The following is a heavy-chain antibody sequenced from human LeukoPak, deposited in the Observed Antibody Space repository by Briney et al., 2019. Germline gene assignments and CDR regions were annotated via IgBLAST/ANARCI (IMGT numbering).Heavy chain of an antibody. D-gene: IGHD4-17*01. CDR2: IYHSGST. CDR3: ARNPGSDYPDW. Sequence: SETLSLTCTVSDGSISSSSYYWGWIRQPPGKGLEWIGEIYHSGSTNYNPSLKSRATISVDKSKNQFSLKLTSVTAADTAVYYCARNPGSDYPDWWGQGTLVTVST. V-gene: IGHV4-39*07. J-gene: IGHJ4*02. CDR1: DGSISSSSYY.